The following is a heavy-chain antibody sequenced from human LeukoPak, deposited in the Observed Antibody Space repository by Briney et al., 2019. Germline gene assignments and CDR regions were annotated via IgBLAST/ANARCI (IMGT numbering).Heavy chain of an antibody. Sequence: ASVKVSCKTSGYTFTSYGISWVRQVPGQGLEWMGWISAYNGNTYYAQNLQGRVTMTTDTSTSTAYMELRSLRSDDTAVYYCAKTTVTSEDYYYYYMDVWGKGTTVTVSS. D-gene: IGHD4-17*01. CDR3: AKTTVTSEDYYYYYMDV. V-gene: IGHV1-18*01. J-gene: IGHJ6*03. CDR1: GYTFTSYG. CDR2: ISAYNGNT.